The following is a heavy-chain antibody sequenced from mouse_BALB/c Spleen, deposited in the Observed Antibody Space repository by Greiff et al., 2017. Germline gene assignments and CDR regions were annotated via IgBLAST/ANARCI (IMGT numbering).Heavy chain of an antibody. CDR2: ISSGGST. J-gene: IGHJ1*01. D-gene: IGHD1-1*01. V-gene: IGHV5-6-5*01. CDR3: ARGGGNYYGSRGDWYFDV. CDR1: GFTFSSYA. Sequence: EVQLVESGGGLVKPGGSLKLSCAASGFTFSSYAMSWVRQTPEKRLEWVASISSGGSTYYPDSVKGRFTISRDNARNILYLQMSSLRSEDTAMYYCARGGGNYYGSRGDWYFDVWGAGTTVTVSS.